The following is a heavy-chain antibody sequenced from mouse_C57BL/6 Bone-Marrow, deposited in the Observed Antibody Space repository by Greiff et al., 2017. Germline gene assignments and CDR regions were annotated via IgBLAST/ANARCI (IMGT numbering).Heavy chain of an antibody. V-gene: IGHV7-1*01. J-gene: IGHJ4*01. CDR2: SRNKANDYTT. Sequence: EVKVVESGGGLVQSGRSLRLSCATSGFTFSDFYMEWVRQAPGKGLEWIAASRNKANDYTTEYSASVKGRFIVSRDTSQSFLYLQMNALRAEDTAIYYCARAQMDYWGQGTSVTVSS. CDR1: GFTFSDFY. CDR3: ARAQMDY.